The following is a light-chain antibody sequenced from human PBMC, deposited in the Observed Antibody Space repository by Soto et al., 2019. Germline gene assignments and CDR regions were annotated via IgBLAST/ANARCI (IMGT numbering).Light chain of an antibody. CDR3: QQYKSYPWT. CDR2: KAS. Sequence: DIQMTQSPSSLSASVGDRVTFTCRASESLSNFLAWYQQKPGRAPNLLIYKASTLQSGVPSRFSGSASGTRFTLTINNLQPDDFGIYYCQQYKSYPWTFGQGTKVDIK. CDR1: ESLSNF. V-gene: IGKV1-5*03. J-gene: IGKJ1*01.